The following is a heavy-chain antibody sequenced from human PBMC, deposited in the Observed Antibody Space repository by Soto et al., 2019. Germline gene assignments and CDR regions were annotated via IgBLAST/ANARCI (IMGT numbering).Heavy chain of an antibody. V-gene: IGHV4-31*03. J-gene: IGHJ4*02. CDR2: IYYSGST. Sequence: PSETLSLTCTVSGGSISSGGYYWSWIRQHPGKGLEWIGYIYYSGSTYYNPSLKSRVTISVDTSKNQFSLKLSSVTAADTAVYYCARSQYYDFWSGYYRSAPGYDYWGQGTLVTVSS. CDR1: GGSISSGGYY. D-gene: IGHD3-3*01. CDR3: ARSQYYDFWSGYYRSAPGYDY.